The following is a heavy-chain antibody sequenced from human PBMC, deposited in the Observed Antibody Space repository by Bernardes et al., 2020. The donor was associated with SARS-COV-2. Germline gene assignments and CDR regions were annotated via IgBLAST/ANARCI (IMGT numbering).Heavy chain of an antibody. J-gene: IGHJ6*02. CDR3: ARDTDENYDFWSGYLTNHYYYGLDV. CDR2: INPSGGSS. Sequence: AAVKVSCQASGYTFTSYYVHWVRQAPAQGLEWMGIINPSGGSSSYAQKFQGRVTMTRDTSTSTVYMELSSLRSEDTAVYYCARDTDENYDFWSGYLTNHYYYGLDVWGQGTTVTVSS. CDR1: GYTFTSYY. V-gene: IGHV1-46*01. D-gene: IGHD3-3*01.